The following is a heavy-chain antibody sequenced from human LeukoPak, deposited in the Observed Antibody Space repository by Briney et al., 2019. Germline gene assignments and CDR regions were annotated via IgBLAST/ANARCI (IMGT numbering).Heavy chain of an antibody. CDR1: GFTFSSYE. CDR3: ARDQRDSSGWYGWFDP. V-gene: IGHV3-48*03. CDR2: ISSSGSTI. Sequence: GGSLRLSCAASGFTFSSYEMNWVRQAPGKGLEWVSYISSSGSTIYYADSVKGRFTTSRDNAKNSLYLQMNSLRAEDTAVYYCARDQRDSSGWYGWFDPWGQGTLVTVSS. D-gene: IGHD6-19*01. J-gene: IGHJ5*02.